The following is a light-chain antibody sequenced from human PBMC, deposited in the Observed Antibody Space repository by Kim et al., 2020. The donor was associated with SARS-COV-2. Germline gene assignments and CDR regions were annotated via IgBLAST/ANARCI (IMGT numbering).Light chain of an antibody. CDR1: QRISNY. CDR2: AAS. J-gene: IGKJ1*01. V-gene: IGKV1-39*01. CDR3: QQTYSTPQT. Sequence: ASVGDRVTITCRASQRISNYVNWYQKKPGKAPNLLIYAASSLQSGVPSRFSGSGSGTDFTLTISSLQPEDFATYYCQQTYSTPQTFGQGTKVDIK.